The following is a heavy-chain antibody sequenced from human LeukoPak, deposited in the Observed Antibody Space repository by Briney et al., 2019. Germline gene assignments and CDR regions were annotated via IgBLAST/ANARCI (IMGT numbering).Heavy chain of an antibody. CDR3: AKAGVYYGSGSYSTWFDP. CDR1: GFTFSSYA. J-gene: IGHJ5*02. Sequence: PGGSLRLSCAASGFTFSSYAMSWVRQAPGKGLEWVSAISGSGGSTYYADSVKGRFTISRDNSKNTLYLQMNSLRAEDTAVYYCAKAGVYYGSGSYSTWFDPWGQGTLVTVSS. D-gene: IGHD3-10*01. CDR2: ISGSGGST. V-gene: IGHV3-23*01.